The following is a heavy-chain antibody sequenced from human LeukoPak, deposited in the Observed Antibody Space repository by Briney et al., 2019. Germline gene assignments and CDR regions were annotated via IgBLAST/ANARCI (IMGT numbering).Heavy chain of an antibody. D-gene: IGHD1-14*01. CDR2: IYYSGNT. V-gene: IGHV4-59*08. Sequence: SETLSLTCTVSGGSISDYYWTWIRQPPAKGLEWIGHIYYSGNTIYNPSLKSRVTISVDTSKNQFSLKLSSVTAADTAVYYCAETRRGSFDYWGQGTLVTVSS. CDR1: GGSISDYY. CDR3: AETRRGSFDY. J-gene: IGHJ4*02.